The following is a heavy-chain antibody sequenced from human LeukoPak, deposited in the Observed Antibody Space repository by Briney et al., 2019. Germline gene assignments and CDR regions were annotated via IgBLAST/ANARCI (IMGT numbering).Heavy chain of an antibody. V-gene: IGHV1-69*05. CDR1: GGTFSSYA. J-gene: IGHJ1*01. CDR2: IIPIFGTA. D-gene: IGHD4-11*01. Sequence: SVKVSCKASGGTFSSYAISWVRQAPGQGLEWMGGIIPIFGTANYAQKFQGRVTITTDESTSTAYMELSSLRSEDTAVYYRAREPTMTTVTTGPSSEYFQHWGQGTLVTVSS. CDR3: AREPTMTTVTTGPSSEYFQH.